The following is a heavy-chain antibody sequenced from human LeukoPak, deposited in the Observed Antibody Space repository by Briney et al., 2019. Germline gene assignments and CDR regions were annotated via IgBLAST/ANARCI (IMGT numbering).Heavy chain of an antibody. CDR2: ISYSGST. Sequence: SDTLSLTCTVSGGSISSYYWGWIRLPPGKGLEWIGYISYSGSTTYIPSLKSRDTILVDTSKNQFSLKLSSVTAADTAVYYCVRITQGTIDYWGRGTLVTVSS. D-gene: IGHD3-10*01. V-gene: IGHV4-59*07. CDR3: VRITQGTIDY. CDR1: GGSISSYY. J-gene: IGHJ4*02.